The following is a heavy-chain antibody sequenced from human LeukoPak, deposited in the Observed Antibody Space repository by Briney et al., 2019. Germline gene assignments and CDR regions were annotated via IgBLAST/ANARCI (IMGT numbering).Heavy chain of an antibody. D-gene: IGHD1-1*01. CDR1: GFTFSSHD. CDR3: ARGVQQNWYFDL. CDR2: IGTAGDT. Sequence: GGSLRLSCAASGFTFSSHDMHWVRQATGKGLEWVSAIGTAGDTYYPGSVKGRFTISRENAKNSLYLQMNSLRAGDTAVYYCARGVQQNWYFDLWGRGTLVTVSS. V-gene: IGHV3-13*01. J-gene: IGHJ2*01.